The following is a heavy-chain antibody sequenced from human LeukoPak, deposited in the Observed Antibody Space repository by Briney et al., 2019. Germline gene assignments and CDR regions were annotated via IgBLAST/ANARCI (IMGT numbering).Heavy chain of an antibody. Sequence: ASVKASCKASGYTFTSYGISWVRQAPGQGLEWMGWISAYNGNTNYAQKLQGRVTMTTDKSTSTAYMELRSLRSDDTAVYYCARDLNPPYQSSSSLDYWGQGTLVTVSS. CDR1: GYTFTSYG. D-gene: IGHD6-6*01. V-gene: IGHV1-18*01. CDR3: ARDLNPPYQSSSSLDY. J-gene: IGHJ4*02. CDR2: ISAYNGNT.